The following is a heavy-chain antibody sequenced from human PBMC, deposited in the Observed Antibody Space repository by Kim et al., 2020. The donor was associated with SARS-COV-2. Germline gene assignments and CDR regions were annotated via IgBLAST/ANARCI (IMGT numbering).Heavy chain of an antibody. V-gene: IGHV4-31*03. Sequence: SETLSLTCTVSGGSISSGGYYWSWIRQHPGKGLEWIGYIYYSGSTYYNPSLKSRVTISVDTSKNQFSLKLSSVTAADTAVYYCARDIGRMVRGLDAFDIWGQGTMVTVSS. J-gene: IGHJ3*02. CDR2: IYYSGST. D-gene: IGHD3-10*01. CDR3: ARDIGRMVRGLDAFDI. CDR1: GGSISSGGYY.